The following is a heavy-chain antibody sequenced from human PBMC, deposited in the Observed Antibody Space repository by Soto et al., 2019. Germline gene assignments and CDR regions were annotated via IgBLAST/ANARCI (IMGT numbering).Heavy chain of an antibody. D-gene: IGHD1-1*01. V-gene: IGHV3-23*01. Sequence: WGSLKLSCAASVVTVSTYAMTWVRQAPGKGLEWVSTISSSGRNTYYADSVKGRFTISRDNSKNTLYLQMNSLRAEDTAVYYCAKGPYKGNDGSYYYYGMDVWGQGTTVTASS. CDR1: VVTVSTYA. CDR3: AKGPYKGNDGSYYYYGMDV. J-gene: IGHJ6*02. CDR2: ISSSGRNT.